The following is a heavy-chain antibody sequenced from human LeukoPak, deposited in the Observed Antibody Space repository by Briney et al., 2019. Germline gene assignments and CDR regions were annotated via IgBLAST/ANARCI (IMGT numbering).Heavy chain of an antibody. CDR1: GFTFSSYA. V-gene: IGHV3-23*01. CDR2: ISGSGGST. CDR3: ARSALKGGYDRNYFDY. D-gene: IGHD6-19*01. J-gene: IGHJ4*02. Sequence: GGSLRLSCAASGFTFSSYAMSWVRQAPGKGLEWVSAISGSGGSTYYADSVKGRFTISRDNSKNTLYLQMNSLRAGDTAVYYCARSALKGGYDRNYFDYWGQGTLVTVSS.